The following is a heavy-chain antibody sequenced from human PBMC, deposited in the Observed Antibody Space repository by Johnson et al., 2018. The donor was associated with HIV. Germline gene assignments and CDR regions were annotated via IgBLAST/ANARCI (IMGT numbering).Heavy chain of an antibody. CDR2: IKSKTDDGTT. CDR1: GFTFTNAW. Sequence: VQLVESGGGLVKPGGSLRLSCAASGFTFTNAWMNWVRQAPGKGLEWVGRIKSKTDDGTTDFAAPVKGRFTISRDDSKNTRYLQMNSLKTEDTAVYYCTAALRVKGIWGQGTMVTVSS. J-gene: IGHJ3*02. D-gene: IGHD2-15*01. CDR3: TAALRVKGI. V-gene: IGHV3-15*01.